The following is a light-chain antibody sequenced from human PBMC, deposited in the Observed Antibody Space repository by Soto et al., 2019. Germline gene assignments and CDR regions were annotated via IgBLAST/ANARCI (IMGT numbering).Light chain of an antibody. J-gene: IGLJ1*01. CDR2: EVS. V-gene: IGLV2-14*01. CDR3: SSYTSSSTLV. CDR1: SSDVGGYNY. Sequence: LNKPAYVYGSPGQAITISGNGTSSDVGGYNYVSWYQQHPGKAPKLMIYEVSNRPSGVSNRFSGSKSGNTASLTISGLQAEDQADYYCSSYTSSSTLVFGTGTKVTVL.